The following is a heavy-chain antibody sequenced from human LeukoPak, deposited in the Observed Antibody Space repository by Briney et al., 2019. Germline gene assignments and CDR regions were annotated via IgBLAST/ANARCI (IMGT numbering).Heavy chain of an antibody. Sequence: GGSLRLSCTVSGFPFGDYHMTWFRQAQGKWLEWVGGIRSKAYGETTQYAASVKGRFSISRDDSKSIAYLQMNSLRTEDTAVYYCTRDGRGSNFDYWGQGTLVTVSS. V-gene: IGHV3-49*03. J-gene: IGHJ4*02. CDR1: GFPFGDYH. CDR3: TRDGRGSNFDY. CDR2: IRSKAYGETT. D-gene: IGHD2-15*01.